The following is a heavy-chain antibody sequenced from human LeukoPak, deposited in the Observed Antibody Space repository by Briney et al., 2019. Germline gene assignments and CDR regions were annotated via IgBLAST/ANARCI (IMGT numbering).Heavy chain of an antibody. J-gene: IGHJ6*03. CDR2: IYYSGST. Sequence: PSETLSLTCTVSGGSISSYYWSWIRQPPGKGLEWIGYIYYSGSTNYNPPLKSRVTISVDTSKNQFSLKLSSVTAADTAVYYCARVVVPGAMDDYYYYYMDVWGKGTTVTVSS. D-gene: IGHD2-2*01. CDR3: ARVVVPGAMDDYYYYYMDV. V-gene: IGHV4-59*01. CDR1: GGSISSYY.